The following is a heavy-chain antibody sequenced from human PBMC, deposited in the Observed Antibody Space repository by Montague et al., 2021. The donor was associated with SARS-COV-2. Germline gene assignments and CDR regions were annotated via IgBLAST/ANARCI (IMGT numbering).Heavy chain of an antibody. CDR3: ARVFRGQRLAFDF. Sequence: SETLSLTCTVSGSSITSNYWSWIRQAPGKGLEWIAYIYSSGSASCNPSLRSRVTMSVDKSTNQFSLRLNSVTAADTAVYYCARVFRGQRLAFDFWGQGALVIVSS. CDR2: IYSSGSA. V-gene: IGHV4-59*12. J-gene: IGHJ4*02. CDR1: GSSITSNY. D-gene: IGHD6-25*01.